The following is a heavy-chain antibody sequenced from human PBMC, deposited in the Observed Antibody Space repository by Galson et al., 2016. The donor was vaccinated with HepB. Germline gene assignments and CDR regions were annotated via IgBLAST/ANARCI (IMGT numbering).Heavy chain of an antibody. Sequence: SLRLSCAASGFTFSSFSMNWVRQAPGKGLEWASYIHSRSSTIYYADSVKGRFTISRDNARNSLYLQMNSLRAEDTAVYYCATYSGSYRLGYWGQGTLVTVSS. CDR1: GFTFSSFS. V-gene: IGHV3-48*01. CDR3: ATYSGSYRLGY. J-gene: IGHJ4*02. CDR2: IHSRSSTI. D-gene: IGHD1-26*01.